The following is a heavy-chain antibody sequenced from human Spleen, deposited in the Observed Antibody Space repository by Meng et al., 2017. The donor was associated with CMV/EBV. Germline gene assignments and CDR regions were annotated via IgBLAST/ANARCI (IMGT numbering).Heavy chain of an antibody. V-gene: IGHV3-23*03. CDR3: TRSPLGGESDY. D-gene: IGHD3-16*01. J-gene: IGHJ4*02. CDR1: GFTFWTYA. Sequence: GESLEISCAASGFTFWTYAMSWVRQAPGRGLEWVSVIYSGGSSTYYADSVKGRFTISRDYSKNTVSLQMSSLRPEDTAVYYCTRSPLGGESDYWGQGTLVTVSS. CDR2: IYSGGSST.